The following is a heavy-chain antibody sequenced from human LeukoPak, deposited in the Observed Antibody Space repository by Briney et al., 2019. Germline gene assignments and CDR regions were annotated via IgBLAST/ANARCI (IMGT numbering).Heavy chain of an antibody. CDR1: GFTVSSDY. CDR3: ARLPATVTTKGYYYYYYMDV. V-gene: IGHV3-53*01. CDR2: IYSGGST. Sequence: PGGSLRLSCAVSGFTVSSDYMSWVRQAPGKGLEWVSVIYSGGSTYYADSVKGRFTISAENSNTTLYLQMNSLRAEDPAVYYCARLPATVTTKGYYYYYYMDVWGKGTTVTVSS. J-gene: IGHJ6*03. D-gene: IGHD4-17*01.